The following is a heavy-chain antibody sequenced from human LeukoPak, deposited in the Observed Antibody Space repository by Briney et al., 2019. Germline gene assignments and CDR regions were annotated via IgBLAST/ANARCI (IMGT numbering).Heavy chain of an antibody. V-gene: IGHV4-30-4*01. Sequence: SETLSLTCTVSGGSTSSGDYYWSWIRQPPGKGLEWIGYIYYSGSTYYNPSLKSRVTISVDTSKNQFSLKLSSVTAADTAVYYCARVVNYDSSGYLVWYFDLWGRGTLVTVSS. CDR1: GGSTSSGDYY. J-gene: IGHJ2*01. CDR3: ARVVNYDSSGYLVWYFDL. CDR2: IYYSGST. D-gene: IGHD3-22*01.